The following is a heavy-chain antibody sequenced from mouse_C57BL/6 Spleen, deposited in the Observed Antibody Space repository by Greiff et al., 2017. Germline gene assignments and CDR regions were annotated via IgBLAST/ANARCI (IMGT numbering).Heavy chain of an antibody. V-gene: IGHV14-2*01. CDR3: ARDYGSSLYYFDY. CDR1: GFNIKDYY. J-gene: IGHJ2*01. CDR2: IDPEDGET. Sequence: EVHLVESGAELVKPGASVKLSCTASGFNIKDYYMHWVKQRTEQGLEWIGRIDPEDGETKYAPKFQGKATITADTSSNTAYLQLSSLTSEDTAVYYCARDYGSSLYYFDYWGQGTTLTVSS. D-gene: IGHD1-1*01.